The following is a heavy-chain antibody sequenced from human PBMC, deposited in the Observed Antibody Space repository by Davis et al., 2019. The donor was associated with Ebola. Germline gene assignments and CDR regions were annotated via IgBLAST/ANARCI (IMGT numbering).Heavy chain of an antibody. CDR3: ARLSRAAAALPFDY. CDR2: IYYSGST. J-gene: IGHJ4*02. V-gene: IGHV4-39*01. D-gene: IGHD6-13*01. Sequence: SETLSLTCTVSGGSISSSSYYWGWIRQPPGKGLEWIGSIYYSGSTYYNPSLKSRVTISVDTSKNQFSLKLSSVTAADTAVYYCARLSRAAAALPFDYWGQGTLVTVSS. CDR1: GGSISSSSYY.